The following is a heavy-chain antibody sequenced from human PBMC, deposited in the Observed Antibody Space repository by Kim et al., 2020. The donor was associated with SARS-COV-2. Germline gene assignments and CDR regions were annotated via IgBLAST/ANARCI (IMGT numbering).Heavy chain of an antibody. D-gene: IGHD3-10*01. CDR2: IRHKANSYAT. CDR3: TSHITMVRGVIPWRHHDY. V-gene: IGHV3-73*01. J-gene: IGHJ4*02. CDR1: GFTFSGSA. Sequence: GGSLRLSCAASGFTFSGSAMHWVRQASGKGLEWVGRIRHKANSYATAYAASVQGRFTISRDDSKNTAYLQMNSLKTEDTAVYYCTSHITMVRGVIPWRHHDYWGQGTLVTVSS.